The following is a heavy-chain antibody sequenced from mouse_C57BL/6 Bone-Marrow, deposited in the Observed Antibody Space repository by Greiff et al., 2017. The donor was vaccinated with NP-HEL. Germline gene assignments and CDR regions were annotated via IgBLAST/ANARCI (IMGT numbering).Heavy chain of an antibody. D-gene: IGHD1-1*01. J-gene: IGHJ2*01. Sequence: QLQQSGPELVKPGASVKISCKASGYSFTGYYMNWVKQSPEKSLEWIGEINPSTGGTTYNQKFKAKATLTVDKSSSTAYMQLKSLTSEDSAVYYCARESITTVVAPYYFDYWGQGTTLTVSS. CDR1: GYSFTGYY. CDR2: INPSTGGT. V-gene: IGHV1-42*01. CDR3: ARESITTVVAPYYFDY.